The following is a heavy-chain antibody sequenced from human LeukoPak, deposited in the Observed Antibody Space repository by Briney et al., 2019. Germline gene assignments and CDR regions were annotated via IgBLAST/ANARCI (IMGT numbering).Heavy chain of an antibody. Sequence: PSETLSLTCAVYGGSFSGYYWSWIRQPPGKGLEWIGEINHSGSTNYNPSLKSRVTISVDTSKNQFSLKLSSVTAADTAVYYCARAGLRYFDWFPRRFDPWGQGTLVTVSS. CDR2: INHSGST. CDR3: ARAGLRYFDWFPRRFDP. V-gene: IGHV4-34*01. CDR1: GGSFSGYY. D-gene: IGHD3-9*01. J-gene: IGHJ5*02.